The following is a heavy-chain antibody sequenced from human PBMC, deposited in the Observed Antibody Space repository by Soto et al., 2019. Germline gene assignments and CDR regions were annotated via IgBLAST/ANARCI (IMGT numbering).Heavy chain of an antibody. Sequence: SETLSLTCTVSGGSISSSSYYWGCIRQPPGKGLERIGSIYYSGSTYYNPSLKSRVTISVDTSKNQFSLKLSSVTAADTAVYYCASAYCSGGSCYGGDNWFDPWDQGTLVTVSS. J-gene: IGHJ5*02. D-gene: IGHD2-15*01. CDR1: GGSISSSSYY. V-gene: IGHV4-39*01. CDR3: ASAYCSGGSCYGGDNWFDP. CDR2: IYYSGST.